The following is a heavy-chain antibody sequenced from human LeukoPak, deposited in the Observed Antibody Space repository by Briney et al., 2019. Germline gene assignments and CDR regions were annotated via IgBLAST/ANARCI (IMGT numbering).Heavy chain of an antibody. V-gene: IGHV6-1*01. CDR3: ARGLWFGELLFKGTGYYYYYMDV. Sequence: SQTLSLTCAISGDSVSSNSAAWHWIRQSPSRGLEWLGRTYYRSKWYNDYAVSVKSRITINPDTSKNQFSLQLNSVTPEDTAVYYCARGLWFGELLFKGTGYYYYYMDVWGKGTTVTVSS. CDR1: GDSVSSNSAA. D-gene: IGHD3-10*01. CDR2: TYYRSKWYN. J-gene: IGHJ6*03.